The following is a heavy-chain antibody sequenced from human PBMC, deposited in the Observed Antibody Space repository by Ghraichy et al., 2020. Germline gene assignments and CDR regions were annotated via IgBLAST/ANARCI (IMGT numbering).Heavy chain of an antibody. CDR1: GGSISSYY. CDR2: IYYSGST. CDR3: ARGSYYYDSSGYYLRPSIYYYYGMDV. J-gene: IGHJ6*02. V-gene: IGHV4-59*08. D-gene: IGHD3-22*01. Sequence: SETLSLTCTVSGGSISSYYWSWIRQPPGKGLEWIGYIYYSGSTNYNPSLKSRVTISVDTSKNQFSLKLSSVTAADTAVYYCARGSYYYDSSGYYLRPSIYYYYGMDVLGQGTTVTVSS.